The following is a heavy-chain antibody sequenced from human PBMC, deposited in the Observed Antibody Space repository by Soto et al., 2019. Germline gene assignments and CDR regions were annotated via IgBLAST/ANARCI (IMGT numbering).Heavy chain of an antibody. Sequence: QLQLQESGPGLVKPSETLSLACTVSGGSISSNSYYWDWIRQPPGKGLEWIGSMYYSGATYHNPSLQSRVTISVDTSKNQFSLHLSSVTAADTAVYYCARHAAYDSVWAKSDGSDYWGQGTLVTVSS. CDR1: GGSISSNSYY. CDR3: ARHAAYDSVWAKSDGSDY. V-gene: IGHV4-39*01. D-gene: IGHD3-16*01. J-gene: IGHJ4*02. CDR2: MYYSGAT.